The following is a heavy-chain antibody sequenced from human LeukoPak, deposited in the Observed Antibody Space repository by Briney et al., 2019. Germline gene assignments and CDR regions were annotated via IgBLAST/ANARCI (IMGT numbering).Heavy chain of an antibody. D-gene: IGHD6-19*01. J-gene: IGHJ4*02. CDR2: INSDGSST. CDR1: GFTFSSYW. Sequence: GGSLSLSCAACGFTFSSYWMHWVRQAPGRGLVGLSRINSDGSSTTYADSVKGRFTISRDNAKNTLYLQMNSLRADDTAVYYCAKVTAVASTGALDYWGQGTLVTVSS. CDR3: AKVTAVASTGALDY. V-gene: IGHV3-74*01.